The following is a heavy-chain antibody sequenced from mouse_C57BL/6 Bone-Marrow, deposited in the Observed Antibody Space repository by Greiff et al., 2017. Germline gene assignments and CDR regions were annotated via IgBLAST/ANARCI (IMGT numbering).Heavy chain of an antibody. Sequence: EVKLMESGGGLVKPGGSLKLSCAASGFTFSDYGMHWVRQAPEKGLEWVAYISSGSSTIYYADTVKGRFTISRDNTKNTLFLQMTSLRSEYTAMYYCARIPYGYLYYCAMDYWGQGTSVTVSS. J-gene: IGHJ4*01. CDR1: GFTFSDYG. V-gene: IGHV5-17*01. CDR2: ISSGSSTI. CDR3: ARIPYGYLYYCAMDY. D-gene: IGHD2-2*01.